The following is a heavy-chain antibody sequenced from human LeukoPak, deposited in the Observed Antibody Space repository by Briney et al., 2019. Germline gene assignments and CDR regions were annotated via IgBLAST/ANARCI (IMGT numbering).Heavy chain of an antibody. CDR3: ARAHADWNHGHWFDP. J-gene: IGHJ5*02. Sequence: PSETLSLTCTVSGGSISSGSYYWSWIRQPAGKGLEWIGRIYTSGSTNYNPSLKSRVTISVDTSKNQFSLKLSSVTAADTAVYYCARAHADWNHGHWFDPWGQGTLVTVSS. CDR2: IYTSGST. CDR1: GGSISSGSYY. D-gene: IGHD1-1*01. V-gene: IGHV4-61*02.